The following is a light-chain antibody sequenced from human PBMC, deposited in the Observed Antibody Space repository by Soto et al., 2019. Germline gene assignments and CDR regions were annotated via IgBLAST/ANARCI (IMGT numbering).Light chain of an antibody. CDR2: LTS. CDR1: QSVSGN. J-gene: IGKJ4*01. CDR3: HQRSKWPLT. Sequence: LVVTRSADTLSVSPGGSGTLSCRASQSVSGNLAWYQQKPGQTPRLLIYLTSTRATGIPARFSGSGSGTEFTLTISSLDPEDSAVYYCHQRSKWPLTFGGGTKVDIK. V-gene: IGKV3-15*01.